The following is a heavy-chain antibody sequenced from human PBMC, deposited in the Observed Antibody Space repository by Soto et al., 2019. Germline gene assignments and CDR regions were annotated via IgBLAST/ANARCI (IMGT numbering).Heavy chain of an antibody. CDR2: TYYRSKWYN. V-gene: IGHV6-1*01. J-gene: IGHJ6*02. CDR3: ARDQYYGSGSYHYYGMDV. D-gene: IGHD3-10*01. CDR1: GDSVSSNSAA. Sequence: PSQTLSLTCAISGDSVSSNSAAWNWIRQSPSRGLEWLGRTYYRSKWYNDYAVSVKSRITINPDTFKNQFSLQLNSVTPEDTAVYYCARDQYYGSGSYHYYGMDVWGQGTTVTVSS.